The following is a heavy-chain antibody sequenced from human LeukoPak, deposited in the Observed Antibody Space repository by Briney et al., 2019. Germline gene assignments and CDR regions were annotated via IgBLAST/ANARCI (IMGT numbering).Heavy chain of an antibody. D-gene: IGHD2/OR15-2a*01. CDR1: GGSISSSSVY. Sequence: SETLSLTCTVSGGSISSSSVYWAWIRQPPGKGLEWIGSIYYSGTTYYNPSVKSRVTMSVDTSKKQFSLQLSSVTAADTAVYYCAIAFTFPNWFDHWGQGTLVTVSS. V-gene: IGHV4-39*01. CDR2: IYYSGTT. CDR3: AIAFTFPNWFDH. J-gene: IGHJ5*02.